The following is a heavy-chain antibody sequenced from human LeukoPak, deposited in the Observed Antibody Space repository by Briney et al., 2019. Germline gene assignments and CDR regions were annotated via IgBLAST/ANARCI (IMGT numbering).Heavy chain of an antibody. CDR1: GGTFTSYG. V-gene: IGHV1-18*01. Sequence: ASVKVSCKASGGTFTSYGISWVRQAPGQGLEWMGWISAYNGNTNYAQKLQGRVTMTTDTSTSTAYMELRSLRSDDAAVYYCARVDTHGRTQAFDYWGQGALVTVSS. D-gene: IGHD1-1*01. CDR3: ARVDTHGRTQAFDY. J-gene: IGHJ4*02. CDR2: ISAYNGNT.